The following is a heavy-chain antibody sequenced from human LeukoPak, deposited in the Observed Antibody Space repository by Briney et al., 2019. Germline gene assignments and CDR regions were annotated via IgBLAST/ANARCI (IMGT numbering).Heavy chain of an antibody. V-gene: IGHV4-34*01. CDR1: GGSFSGYY. D-gene: IGHD3-3*01. Sequence: PSETLSLTCAVYGGSFSGYYWSWIRQPPGKGLEWIGEINHSGSTNYNPSLKSRVTISVDTSKNQFSLKLSSVTAADTAVYYCATRESLFLEWSPQGDWGQGTLVTVSS. J-gene: IGHJ4*02. CDR2: INHSGST. CDR3: ATRESLFLEWSPQGD.